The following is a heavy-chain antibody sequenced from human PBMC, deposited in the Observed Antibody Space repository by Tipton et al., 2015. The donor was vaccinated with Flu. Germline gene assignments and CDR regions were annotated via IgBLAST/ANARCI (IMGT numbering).Heavy chain of an antibody. V-gene: IGHV4-39*01. Sequence: TLSLTCTVSSGSIRSTNYFCAWIRQPPGKGLELIGSVYPSGTTYYNPSLKSRVTISVDTSKSQFSLKLRSVTAADTAVYYCARLPYYDVDLKNFYFDYWGQGALVTVSS. CDR2: VYPSGTT. D-gene: IGHD3-10*02. J-gene: IGHJ4*02. CDR1: SGSIRSTNYF. CDR3: ARLPYYDVDLKNFYFDY.